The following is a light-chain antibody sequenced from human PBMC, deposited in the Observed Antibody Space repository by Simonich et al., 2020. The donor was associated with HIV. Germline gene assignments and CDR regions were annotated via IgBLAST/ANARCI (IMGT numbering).Light chain of an antibody. CDR2: LGS. Sequence: DIVMTQSPLSLPVTPGEPASISCMSSQSLLHSNGYNYLDWYLQKPGQSPQLLIYLGSNRASGVPDRFSGSGSGTDFTLKISRVEAEDVGVYYCMQALQNPYTFGQGTKLEIK. CDR3: MQALQNPYT. CDR1: QSLLHSNGYNY. V-gene: IGKV2-28*01. J-gene: IGKJ2*01.